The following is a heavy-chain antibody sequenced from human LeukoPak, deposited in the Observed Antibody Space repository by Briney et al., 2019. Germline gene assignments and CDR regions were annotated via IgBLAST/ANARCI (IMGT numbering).Heavy chain of an antibody. Sequence: GGSLRLSCAASGFTFSSYSMNWVRQAPGKGLEWVSSISSSSSYIYYADSVKGRFTISRDNAKNSLYLQMNILRAEDTAVSYYSSASDRCQCLDYFEYWGQGTLVTVSS. CDR2: ISSSSSYI. CDR3: SSASDRCQCLDYFEY. J-gene: IGHJ4*02. CDR1: GFTFSSYS. D-gene: IGHD6-19*01. V-gene: IGHV3-21*01.